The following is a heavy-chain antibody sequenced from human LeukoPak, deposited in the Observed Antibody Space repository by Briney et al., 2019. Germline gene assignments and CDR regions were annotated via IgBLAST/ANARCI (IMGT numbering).Heavy chain of an antibody. CDR1: GFTFSSYW. CDR3: ARETTGYCSSTSCFGYYYMDV. CDR2: ISSSSSYI. V-gene: IGHV3-21*01. D-gene: IGHD2-2*01. Sequence: GGSLRLSCAASGFTFSSYWMSWVRQAPGKGLEWVSSISSSSSYIYYADSVKGRFTISRDNAKNSLYLQMNSLRAEDTAVYYCARETTGYCSSTSCFGYYYMDVWGKGTTVTVSS. J-gene: IGHJ6*03.